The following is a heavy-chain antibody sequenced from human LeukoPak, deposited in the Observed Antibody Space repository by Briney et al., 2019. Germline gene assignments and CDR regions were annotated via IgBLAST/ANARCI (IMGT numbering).Heavy chain of an antibody. CDR1: GGSISSYY. J-gene: IGHJ6*02. D-gene: IGHD3-10*01. CDR3: ARVPMVRGVIINRYYYGMDV. CDR2: IYYSGST. V-gene: IGHV4-59*12. Sequence: PSETLSLTCTVSGGSISSYYWSWIRQPPGKGLEWIGYIYYSGSTNYNPSLKSRVTISVDTSKNQFSLKLSSVTAADTAVYYCARVPMVRGVIINRYYYGMDVWGQGTTVTVSS.